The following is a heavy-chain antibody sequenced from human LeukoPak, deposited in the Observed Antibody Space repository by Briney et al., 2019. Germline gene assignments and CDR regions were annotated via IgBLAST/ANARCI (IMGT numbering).Heavy chain of an antibody. CDR2: ISGSGGST. Sequence: PGGSLRLSCAASGFTFSSYAMSWVRQAPGKGLEWVSAISGSGGSTYYADSVKGRFTISRDDSKNTLYLQMNSLRAEDTAVYYCAKWPAEQLFAHLTDAFDIWGQGTVVTVSS. CDR3: AKWPAEQLFAHLTDAFDI. J-gene: IGHJ3*02. D-gene: IGHD6-6*01. CDR1: GFTFSSYA. V-gene: IGHV3-23*01.